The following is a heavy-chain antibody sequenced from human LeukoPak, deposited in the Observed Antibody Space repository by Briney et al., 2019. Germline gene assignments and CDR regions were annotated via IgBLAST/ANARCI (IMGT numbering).Heavy chain of an antibody. CDR3: ASGYSGYDYDY. V-gene: IGHV3-23*01. D-gene: IGHD5-12*01. CDR2: ISDSGGRT. CDR1: GFSFSTYA. Sequence: GGSLRHSCAASGFSFSTYAMSWGRHAPGEGLESVSAISDSGGRTYYKDSVKGRFTISRDNYKTILYLQMNSLRAEDTAVYYCASGYSGYDYDYWGQGTLVTVSS. J-gene: IGHJ4*02.